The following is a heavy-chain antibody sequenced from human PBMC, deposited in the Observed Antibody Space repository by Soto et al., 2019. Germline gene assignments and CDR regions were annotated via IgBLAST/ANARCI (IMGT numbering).Heavy chain of an antibody. Sequence: GASVKVSCKASGGTFSSYAISWVRQAPGQGLEWMGGIIPIFGTANYAQKFQGRVTITADESTSTAYMELSSLRSEDTAVYYCARGVWDYYDSSGTHFDYWGQGTLVTVSS. CDR3: ARGVWDYYDSSGTHFDY. CDR1: GGTFSSYA. V-gene: IGHV1-69*13. J-gene: IGHJ4*02. CDR2: IIPIFGTA. D-gene: IGHD3-22*01.